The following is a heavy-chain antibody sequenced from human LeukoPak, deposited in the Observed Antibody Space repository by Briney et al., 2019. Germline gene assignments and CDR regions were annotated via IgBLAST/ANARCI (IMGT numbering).Heavy chain of an antibody. D-gene: IGHD6-13*01. CDR2: IYYSGST. V-gene: IGHV4-61*01. J-gene: IGHJ5*02. CDR3: ARGPGQQPVRQDEYPHNWFDP. Sequence: SETLSLTCTVSGGSVSSGSYYWSWIRQPPGKGLEWIGYIYYSGSTNYNPSLKSRVTISVDTSKNQFSLKLSSVTAADTAVYYCARGPGQQPVRQDEYPHNWFDPWGQGTLVTVSS. CDR1: GGSVSSGSYY.